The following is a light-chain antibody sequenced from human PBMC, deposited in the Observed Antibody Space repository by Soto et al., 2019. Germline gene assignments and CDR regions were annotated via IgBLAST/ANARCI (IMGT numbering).Light chain of an antibody. CDR1: QSLLDSDGKTY. CDR2: EVS. J-gene: IGKJ1*01. V-gene: IGKV2D-29*01. CDR3: MQSRHLWT. Sequence: DIVMTQSPLSLSVTPGQPASISCKSSQSLLDSDGKTYLFWYLQKSGQAPQLLIYEVSNRFSGXTXXFSGSGSGTDFTLKISRVEAEDVGLYYCMQSRHLWTFGQGTRVEIK.